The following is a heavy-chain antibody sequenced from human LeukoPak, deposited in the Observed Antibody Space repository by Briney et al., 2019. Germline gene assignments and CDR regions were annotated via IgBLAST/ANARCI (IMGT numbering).Heavy chain of an antibody. J-gene: IGHJ4*02. D-gene: IGHD3-22*01. CDR1: GFTFSSYA. CDR3: ARVRREYYYDSSGTHFDY. CDR2: ISGSGGST. Sequence: GGSLRLSCAASGFTFSSYAMSWVRQAPGKGLEWVSAISGSGGSTYYADSVKGRFTISRDNSKNTLYLQMNSLRAEDTAVYYCARVRREYYYDSSGTHFDYWGQGTLVTVSS. V-gene: IGHV3-23*01.